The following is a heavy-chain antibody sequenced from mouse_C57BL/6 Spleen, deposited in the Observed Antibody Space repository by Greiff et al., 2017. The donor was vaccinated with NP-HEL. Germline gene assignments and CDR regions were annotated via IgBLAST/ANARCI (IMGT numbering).Heavy chain of an antibody. CDR3: ARGYDKGYAMDY. V-gene: IGHV5-17*01. CDR1: GFTFSDYG. D-gene: IGHD2-2*01. Sequence: DVMLVESGGGLVKPGGSLKLSCAASGFTFSDYGMHWVRQAPEKGLEWVAYISSGSSTIYYADTVKGRFTISRDNAKNTLFLQMTSLRSEDTAMYYCARGYDKGYAMDYWGQGTSVTVSS. CDR2: ISSGSSTI. J-gene: IGHJ4*01.